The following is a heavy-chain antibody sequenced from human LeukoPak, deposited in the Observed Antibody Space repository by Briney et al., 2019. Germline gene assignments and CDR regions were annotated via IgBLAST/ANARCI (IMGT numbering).Heavy chain of an antibody. V-gene: IGHV4-61*02. CDR3: ARDTYVYGSGNYRLDY. CDR1: GGSISSGSYY. J-gene: IGHJ4*02. D-gene: IGHD3-10*01. CDR2: IHISGST. Sequence: PSETLSLTCTVSGGSISSGSYYWSWIRQPAGKGLEWIGRIHISGSTNYNPSLKSRVTMSVDTSKNQFSLKLSSVTAADTAVYYCARDTYVYGSGNYRLDYWGQGTLVTVSS.